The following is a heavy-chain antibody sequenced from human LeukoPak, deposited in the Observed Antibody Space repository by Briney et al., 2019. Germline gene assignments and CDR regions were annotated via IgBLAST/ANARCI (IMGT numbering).Heavy chain of an antibody. J-gene: IGHJ3*02. D-gene: IGHD2-2*01. Sequence: GGSLRLSCAASGFTFSSYAMNWVRQAPGKGLEWVSAISGSGGSTYYADSVKGRFTISRDNSKNTLYLQMNSLRAEDTAVYYCAGHIVVVPAANDAFDIWGQGTMVTVSS. V-gene: IGHV3-23*01. CDR3: AGHIVVVPAANDAFDI. CDR2: ISGSGGST. CDR1: GFTFSSYA.